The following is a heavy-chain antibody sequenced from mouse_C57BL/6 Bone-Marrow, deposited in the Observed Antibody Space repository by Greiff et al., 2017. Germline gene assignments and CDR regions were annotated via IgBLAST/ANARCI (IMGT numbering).Heavy chain of an antibody. CDR2: IDPEDGET. V-gene: IGHV14-2*01. J-gene: IGHJ2*01. CDR3: TRSLISYETNY. D-gene: IGHD1-1*01. Sequence: EVKLVESGAELVKPGASVKLSCTASGFNIKDYYIHWVKQRTEQGLEWIGRIDPEDGETKYAPKFQDKATITADTSSNTAYLQLSSLTSEDTAVYYCTRSLISYETNYWGQGTTLTVSS. CDR1: GFNIKDYY.